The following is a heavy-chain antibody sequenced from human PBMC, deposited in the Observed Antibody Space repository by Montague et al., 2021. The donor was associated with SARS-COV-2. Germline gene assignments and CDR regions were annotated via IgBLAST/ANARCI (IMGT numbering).Heavy chain of an antibody. CDR1: GGSISGYY. V-gene: IGHV4-59*01. D-gene: IGHD2-2*01. Sequence: SETLSLTCTVSGGSISGYYWTWMRQPPGKGLEWLGHINYTGSTKYNPSLKSRVTISIDTPKNQFSLKLRSVTAADTAVYFCAGAQTTCFIANCVNYFDYWGQGALVTVSS. CDR2: INYTGST. J-gene: IGHJ4*02. CDR3: AGAQTTCFIANCVNYFDY.